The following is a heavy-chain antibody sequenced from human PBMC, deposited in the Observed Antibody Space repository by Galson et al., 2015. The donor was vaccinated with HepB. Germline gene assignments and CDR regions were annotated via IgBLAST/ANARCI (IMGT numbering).Heavy chain of an antibody. J-gene: IGHJ6*02. V-gene: IGHV3-48*03. CDR1: GFTFSSYE. Sequence: SLRLSCAASGFTFSSYEMNWVRQAPGKGLEWVSYISSSGSTIYYADSVKGRFTISRDNAKNSLYLQMNSLRAEDTAVYYCARDNRFWSGLVDYYYGMDVWGQGTTVTVSS. CDR2: ISSSGSTI. CDR3: ARDNRFWSGLVDYYYGMDV. D-gene: IGHD3-3*01.